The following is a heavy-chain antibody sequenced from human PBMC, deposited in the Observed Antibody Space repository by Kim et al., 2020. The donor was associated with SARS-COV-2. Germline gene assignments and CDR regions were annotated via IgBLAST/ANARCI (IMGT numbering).Heavy chain of an antibody. D-gene: IGHD3-10*01. V-gene: IGHV5-10-1*01. Sequence: GESLKISCKGSGYSFTSYWISWVRQMPGKGLEWMGRIDPSDSYTNYSPSFQGHVTISADKSISTAYLQWSSLKASDTAMYYCARFTMVRGYYYHDMDVWGQGTTVTVSS. CDR2: IDPSDSYT. CDR1: GYSFTSYW. CDR3: ARFTMVRGYYYHDMDV. J-gene: IGHJ6*02.